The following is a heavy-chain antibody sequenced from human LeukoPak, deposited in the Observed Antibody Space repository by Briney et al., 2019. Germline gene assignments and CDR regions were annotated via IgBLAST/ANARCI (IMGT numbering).Heavy chain of an antibody. D-gene: IGHD2-15*01. J-gene: IGHJ4*02. V-gene: IGHV3-48*04. CDR1: GFTLSTYS. Sequence: GGSLRLSCEASGFTLSTYSMNWVRQAPGKGLEWISYISSDGTPRYNADSVKGRFTISRDNAEDSSYLQMNSLRAEDTAVYYCARQPDCSGGACYSATTGPLDYWGQGILVTVSS. CDR2: ISSDGTPR. CDR3: ARQPDCSGGACYSATTGPLDY.